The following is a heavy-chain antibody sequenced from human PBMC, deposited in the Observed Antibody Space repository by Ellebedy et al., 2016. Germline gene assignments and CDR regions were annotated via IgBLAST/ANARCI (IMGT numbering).Heavy chain of an antibody. Sequence: GESLKISXAASGFTFSDYYMNWVRQAPGKGLEWVSYISSSSSTIYYADSVKGRFTISRDNAKNSLYLQMNSLRAEDTAVYYCARDNRKQWRDYYYGMDVWGQGTTVTVSS. V-gene: IGHV3-11*04. CDR1: GFTFSDYY. J-gene: IGHJ6*02. CDR2: ISSSSSTI. D-gene: IGHD6-19*01. CDR3: ARDNRKQWRDYYYGMDV.